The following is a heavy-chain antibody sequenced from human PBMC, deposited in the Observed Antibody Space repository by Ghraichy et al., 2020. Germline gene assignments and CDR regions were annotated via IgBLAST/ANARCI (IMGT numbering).Heavy chain of an antibody. CDR1: GFTFSTYS. CDR2: ISSSGSYI. V-gene: IGHV3-21*01. Sequence: GGSLRLSCAASGFTFSTYSMNWVRQAPGKGLEWVSSISSSGSYIYYADSLTGRFTISRDNAKNLLYLQMNSLRAEDTAVYYCARAKIVAPGHEVFDYWGQGTPVSGSS. D-gene: IGHD3-22*01. J-gene: IGHJ4*02. CDR3: ARAKIVAPGHEVFDY.